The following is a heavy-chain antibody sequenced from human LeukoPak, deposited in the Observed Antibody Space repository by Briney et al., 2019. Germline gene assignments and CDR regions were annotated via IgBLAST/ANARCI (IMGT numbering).Heavy chain of an antibody. V-gene: IGHV3-64D*09. Sequence: GGALRLSCSASGFTFNSYAMHWVRQAPGKGLQYVSTTNNDGSKTYYADSVKGRFTISRDNSKHTLSLQMSSLRPEDTALYYCVKDSSGTVDLEAATYRFASWGQGTLVTVSS. CDR2: TNNDGSKT. CDR3: VKDSSGTVDLEAATYRFAS. CDR1: GFTFNSYA. D-gene: IGHD2-15*01. J-gene: IGHJ4*02.